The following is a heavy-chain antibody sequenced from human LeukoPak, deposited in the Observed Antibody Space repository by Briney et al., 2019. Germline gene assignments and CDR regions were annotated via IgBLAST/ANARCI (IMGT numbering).Heavy chain of an antibody. J-gene: IGHJ6*03. CDR1: GGSISSHY. D-gene: IGHD6-6*01. CDR3: ARDQAAHSYMDV. V-gene: IGHV4-59*11. CDR2: IYYSGST. Sequence: SETLSLTCTVSGGSISSHYWSWIRQPPGKGLEWIGYIYYSGSTYYNPSLKSRVTISVDTSKNQFSLKLSSVTAADTAVYYCARDQAAHSYMDVWGKGTTVTVSS.